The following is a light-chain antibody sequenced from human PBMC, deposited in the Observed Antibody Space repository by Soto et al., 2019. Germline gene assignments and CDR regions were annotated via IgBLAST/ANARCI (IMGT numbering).Light chain of an antibody. CDR2: DVN. Sequence: QSALTQPRSVSGSPGQSVTISCTGTSSDVGGYNYVSWYQQHPGKAPKLMIYDVNKRPSGVPDRFSGSKSGNTASLTISGLQAADEDDYYCWSYAGSWVFGGGTKLTVL. CDR3: WSYAGSWV. CDR1: SSDVGGYNY. J-gene: IGLJ3*02. V-gene: IGLV2-11*01.